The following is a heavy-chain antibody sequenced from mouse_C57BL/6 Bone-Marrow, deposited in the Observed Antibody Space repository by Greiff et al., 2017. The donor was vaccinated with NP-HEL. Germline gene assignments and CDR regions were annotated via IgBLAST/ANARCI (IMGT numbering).Heavy chain of an antibody. CDR1: GYSITSGYY. CDR2: ISYDGSN. V-gene: IGHV3-6*01. Sequence: EVQLQESGPGLVKPSQSLSLTCSVTGYSITSGYYWNWIRQFPGNKLEWMGYISYDGSNNYNPSLKNRISITRDTSTNQFFLKLNSVTTEDTATYYCAREAIYYGSSYFYWYFDVWGTGTTVTVSS. D-gene: IGHD1-1*01. J-gene: IGHJ1*03. CDR3: AREAIYYGSSYFYWYFDV.